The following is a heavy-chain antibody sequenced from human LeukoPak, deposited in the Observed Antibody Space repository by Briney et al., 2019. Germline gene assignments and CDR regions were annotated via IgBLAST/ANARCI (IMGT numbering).Heavy chain of an antibody. CDR2: ISSSSSYI. V-gene: IGHV3-21*01. CDR1: GFTFSSYS. CDR3: ARESLGYCSGSTCYYFYMDF. J-gene: IGHJ6*03. Sequence: GGSLRLSCAASGFTFSSYSMNWVRQAPGKGLEWVSSISSSSSYIYYADSVKGRFTISRDNAKNSQYLQMNSLRAEDTAVYYCARESLGYCSGSTCYYFYMDFWGKGTTVTVSS. D-gene: IGHD2-15*01.